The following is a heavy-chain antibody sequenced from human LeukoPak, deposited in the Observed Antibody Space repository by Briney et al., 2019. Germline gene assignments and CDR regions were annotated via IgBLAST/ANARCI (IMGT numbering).Heavy chain of an antibody. V-gene: IGHV1-18*01. CDR3: ATGLEYFQH. CDR1: GGTLSSYA. CDR2: ISAYNGNT. D-gene: IGHD2-21*02. J-gene: IGHJ1*01. Sequence: ASVKVSCKASGGTLSSYAISWVRQAPGQGLEWMGWISAYNGNTNYAQKLQGRVTMTTDTSTSTAYMELRSLRSDDTAVYYCATGLEYFQHWGQGTLVTVSS.